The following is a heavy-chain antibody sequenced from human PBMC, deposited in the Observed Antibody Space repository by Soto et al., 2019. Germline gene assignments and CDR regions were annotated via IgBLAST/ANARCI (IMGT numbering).Heavy chain of an antibody. CDR1: GFTFRSYS. J-gene: IGHJ4*02. Sequence: GGSLRLSCAASGFTFRSYSMNWVRQAPGKGLEWVSSISSSGTYIYYADSVKGRFTISRDNAKNSLYLQMNTLRAEDTAVYYCARDHNWSSDYWGQGNLVAVSS. CDR3: ARDHNWSSDY. D-gene: IGHD1-1*01. CDR2: ISSSGTYI. V-gene: IGHV3-21*01.